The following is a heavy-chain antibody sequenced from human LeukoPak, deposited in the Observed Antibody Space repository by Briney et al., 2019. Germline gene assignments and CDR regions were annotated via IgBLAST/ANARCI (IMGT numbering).Heavy chain of an antibody. Sequence: GASVKVSCKASGYMFTSYYIHWVRQAPGQGPEWMGWINPNNGDTNYAPKFRGRVTMTRDTSISTAYMELSRLRSDDTAVYYCARERELLYFQHWGQGTLVTVSS. V-gene: IGHV1-2*02. CDR1: GYMFTSYY. CDR3: ARERELLYFQH. J-gene: IGHJ1*01. CDR2: INPNNGDT. D-gene: IGHD1-26*01.